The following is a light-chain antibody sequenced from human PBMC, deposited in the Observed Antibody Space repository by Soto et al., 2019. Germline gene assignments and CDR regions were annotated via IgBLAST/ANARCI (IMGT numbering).Light chain of an antibody. CDR2: GAS. Sequence: DIQMTQSPSSVSASVGDTVTITCRASQDISNWLAWYQHKPGKGPKFLIYGASTLQSGVPSRFSGSGSGTHFTLPISSLQPEDFATYFCQQASSFPFTFGPGTKVDIK. CDR1: QDISNW. CDR3: QQASSFPFT. V-gene: IGKV1-12*02. J-gene: IGKJ3*01.